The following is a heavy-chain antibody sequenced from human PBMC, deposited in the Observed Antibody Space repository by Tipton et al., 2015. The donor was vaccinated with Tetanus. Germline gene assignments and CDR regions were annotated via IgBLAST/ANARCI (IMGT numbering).Heavy chain of an antibody. J-gene: IGHJ6*02. CDR2: IYYSGHT. D-gene: IGHD2-15*01. Sequence: TLSLTCTVSGDSFSGGGYWTWIRQHPGKGLEWIGYIYYSGHTHYNPSLRGRVDISLDTSQNQVSLNLRSVTAADTAVYYCARDQKSATLSHFFYGLDVWGQGTTVTVSS. V-gene: IGHV4-31*03. CDR3: ARDQKSATLSHFFYGLDV. CDR1: GDSFSGGGY.